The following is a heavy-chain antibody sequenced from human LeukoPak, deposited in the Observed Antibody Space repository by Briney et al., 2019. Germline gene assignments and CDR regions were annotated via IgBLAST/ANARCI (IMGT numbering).Heavy chain of an antibody. V-gene: IGHV3-30-3*01. Sequence: SGGSLRLSCAASGFTFSSYAMHWVRQAPGKGLEWVAVISYDGSNKYYADSVKGRFIISRDTSKNTLYLHRNSLRADDTAMYYCVRDRCSSCHYFDCWGQGTLVTVSS. CDR1: GFTFSSYA. CDR3: VRDRCSSCHYFDC. CDR2: ISYDGSNK. D-gene: IGHD2-2*01. J-gene: IGHJ4*02.